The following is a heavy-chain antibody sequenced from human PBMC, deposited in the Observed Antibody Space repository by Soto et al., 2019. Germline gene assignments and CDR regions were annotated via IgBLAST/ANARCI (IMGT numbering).Heavy chain of an antibody. CDR2: INHSGST. D-gene: IGHD2-15*01. Sequence: SETLSLTCAVYGGSFSGYYWSWIRQPPGKGLEWIGEINHSGSTNYNPSLKSRVTISVDTSKNQFSLKLSSVTAADTAVYYCARGLEIVVVAAPGGWFDPWGQGTLVTVSS. J-gene: IGHJ5*02. CDR1: GGSFSGYY. CDR3: ARGLEIVVVAAPGGWFDP. V-gene: IGHV4-34*01.